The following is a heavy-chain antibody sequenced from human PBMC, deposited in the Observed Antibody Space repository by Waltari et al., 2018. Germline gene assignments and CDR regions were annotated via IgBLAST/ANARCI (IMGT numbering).Heavy chain of an antibody. Sequence: EVQLVPSGGGLLQPGGSVRLSCAASGFTFSNYAMNWVRQAPGKGLEWISHISTSGTSIYYADSVRGRFTISRDNTKNSLYLQMNSLRAEDTAVYYCMSSLISGTTLWGQGTLVTVSS. J-gene: IGHJ4*02. D-gene: IGHD1-20*01. CDR1: GFTFSNYA. CDR2: ISTSGTSI. V-gene: IGHV3-48*03. CDR3: MSSLISGTTL.